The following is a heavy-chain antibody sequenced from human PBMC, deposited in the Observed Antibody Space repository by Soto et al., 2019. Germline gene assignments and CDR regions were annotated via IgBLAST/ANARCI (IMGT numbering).Heavy chain of an antibody. D-gene: IGHD3-3*01. CDR1: GYTFTSYG. CDR2: ISAYNGNT. Sequence: EASVKVSCKASGYTFTSYGITWVRQAPGQGLEWMGWISAYNGNTNYAQKLQGRVTMTTDTSTSTAYMELRSLRSDDTAVYYCARDLSDDDFWSGSLDYWGQGTLVTVSS. CDR3: ARDLSDDDFWSGSLDY. V-gene: IGHV1-18*01. J-gene: IGHJ4*02.